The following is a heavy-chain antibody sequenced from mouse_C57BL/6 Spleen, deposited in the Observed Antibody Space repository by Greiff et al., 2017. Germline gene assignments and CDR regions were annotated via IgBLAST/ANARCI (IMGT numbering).Heavy chain of an antibody. CDR2: ISSGGSYT. CDR1: GFTFSSYG. V-gene: IGHV5-6*02. J-gene: IGHJ2*01. CDR3: ARLVTGFDY. Sequence: EVKLVESGGDLVRPGGSLKLSCAASGFTFSSYGMSWVRQTPDKRLEWVATISSGGSYTYYPDSVKGRFTISRDNAKNTLYLQLGSLKSEDTAMYYCARLVTGFDYWGQGTTLTVSS. D-gene: IGHD4-1*01.